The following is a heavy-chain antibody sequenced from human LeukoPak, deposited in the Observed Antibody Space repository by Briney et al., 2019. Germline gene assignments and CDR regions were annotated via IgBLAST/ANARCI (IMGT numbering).Heavy chain of an antibody. CDR3: ARELAARRYFDY. V-gene: IGHV3-33*01. Sequence: GRSLRLSCAASGFTFSSYGMHWVRQAPGKGLEWVAVIWYDGSNKYYADSVKGRSTISRDNSKDTLYLQMNSLRAEDTAVYYCARELAARRYFDYWGQGTLVTVSS. J-gene: IGHJ4*02. CDR2: IWYDGSNK. D-gene: IGHD6-6*01. CDR1: GFTFSSYG.